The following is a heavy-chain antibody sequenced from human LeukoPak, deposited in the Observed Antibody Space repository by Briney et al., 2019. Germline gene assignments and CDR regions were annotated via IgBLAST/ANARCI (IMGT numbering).Heavy chain of an antibody. Sequence: APVKVSCKASGYTFTGYYMHWVRQAPGQGLEWMGWINPNSGGTNYAQKCQGRVTMTRDTSINTDYMELSRLRSDDTAVYYCARVGSGYFDYWGQGTVVTVS. CDR3: ARVGSGYFDY. V-gene: IGHV1-2*02. CDR1: GYTFTGYY. J-gene: IGHJ4*02. D-gene: IGHD3-10*01. CDR2: INPNSGGT.